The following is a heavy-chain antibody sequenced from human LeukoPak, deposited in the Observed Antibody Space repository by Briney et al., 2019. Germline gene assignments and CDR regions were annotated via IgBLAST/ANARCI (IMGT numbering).Heavy chain of an antibody. CDR1: GFTVSSNY. CDR3: ARDSGYSSSWYFFLDY. D-gene: IGHD6-13*01. J-gene: IGHJ4*02. V-gene: IGHV3-53*01. Sequence: GGSLRLSCAAPGFTVSSNYMSWVRQAPGKGLEWVSVIYSGGSTYYADSVKGRFTISRDNSKNTLYLQMNSLRAEDTAVYYCARDSGYSSSWYFFLDYWGQGTLVTVSS. CDR2: IYSGGST.